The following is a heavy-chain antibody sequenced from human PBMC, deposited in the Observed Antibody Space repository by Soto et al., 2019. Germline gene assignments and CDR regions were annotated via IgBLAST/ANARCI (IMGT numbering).Heavy chain of an antibody. J-gene: IGHJ4*02. CDR3: AKAFSSTMIVVVAFDY. Sequence: GGSLRLSCAASGFTFSNYDMHWVRQAPGKGLEWVAVISYDGSNKYYADSVKGRFTISRDNSKNTLYLQMNSLRAEDTAVYYCAKAFSSTMIVVVAFDYWGQGTLVTVSS. V-gene: IGHV3-30*18. CDR1: GFTFSNYD. CDR2: ISYDGSNK. D-gene: IGHD3-22*01.